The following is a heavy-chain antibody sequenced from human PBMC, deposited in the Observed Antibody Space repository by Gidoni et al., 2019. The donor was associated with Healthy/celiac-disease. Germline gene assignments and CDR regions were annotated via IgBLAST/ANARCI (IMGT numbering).Heavy chain of an antibody. CDR1: GGSISRCSYY. CDR3: AKDRAPGIAGAGTQGARFDP. J-gene: IGHJ5*02. Sequence: QVQLQESGPGLVKPSQTLSLTCTVSGGSISRCSYYWSWIRQPAGKGLGWLGRNYTRGSTKHKPPLNDPGTKLGNTSKNPVSPKLSLGTPGDKAVDYWAKDRAPGIAGAGTQGARFDPWGQGTLVTVSS. V-gene: IGHV4-61*02. D-gene: IGHD6-13*01. CDR2: NYTRGST.